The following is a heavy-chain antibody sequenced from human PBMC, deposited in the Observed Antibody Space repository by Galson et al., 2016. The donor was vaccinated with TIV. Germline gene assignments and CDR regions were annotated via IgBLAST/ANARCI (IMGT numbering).Heavy chain of an antibody. J-gene: IGHJ6*02. CDR1: GDSVSSNSA. Sequence: CAISGDSVSSNSAWNWIRQSPSRGLEWLGRTYYRSKWYNDYALSVKSRTTINPDTSKNQFSLQLNSMTPEDTAVYYCARDRTLPGYYYNGMDVWGQGTTVTVSS. CDR3: ARDRTLPGYYYNGMDV. CDR2: TYYRSKWYN. D-gene: IGHD1/OR15-1a*01. V-gene: IGHV6-1*01.